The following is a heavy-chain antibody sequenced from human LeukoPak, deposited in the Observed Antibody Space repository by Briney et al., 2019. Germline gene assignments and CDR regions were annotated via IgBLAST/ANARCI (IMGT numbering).Heavy chain of an antibody. CDR1: GGTFSSYA. Sequence: GSSVKVSCKASGGTFSSYAISWVRQAPGQGLEWMGWMNPNSGNTGYAQKFQGRVTITRNTSISTAYMELSSLRSEDTAVYYCARGGLRYFDLGFDYWGQGTLVTVSS. V-gene: IGHV1-8*03. CDR2: MNPNSGNT. D-gene: IGHD3-9*01. J-gene: IGHJ4*02. CDR3: ARGGLRYFDLGFDY.